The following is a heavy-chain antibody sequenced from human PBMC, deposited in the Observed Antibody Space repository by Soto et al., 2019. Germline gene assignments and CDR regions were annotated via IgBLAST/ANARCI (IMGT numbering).Heavy chain of an antibody. Sequence: GGSLRLSCTASGLTFGDYAMSWFRQAPGKGLEWVGFIRSKAYGGTTEYAASVKGRFTISRDDSKSIAYLQMNSLKTEDTAVYYCTREQYYYDSSGYYYVARYDAFDIWSQGTMVTVSS. V-gene: IGHV3-49*03. CDR3: TREQYYYDSSGYYYVARYDAFDI. D-gene: IGHD3-22*01. CDR2: IRSKAYGGTT. J-gene: IGHJ3*02. CDR1: GLTFGDYA.